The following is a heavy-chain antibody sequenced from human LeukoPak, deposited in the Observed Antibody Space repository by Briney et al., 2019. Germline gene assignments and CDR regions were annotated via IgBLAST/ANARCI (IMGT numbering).Heavy chain of an antibody. Sequence: SETLSLTCTVSGGSLSSSSYYWGWVRQPPGTGLEWLGSIYYSGSTYYNPSLKSRVTISVDTSKNQFSLKLSSVTAADTAVYYCARRGYSSGWYPFDYWGQGTLVTVSS. J-gene: IGHJ4*02. D-gene: IGHD6-19*01. CDR2: IYYSGST. CDR3: ARRGYSSGWYPFDY. V-gene: IGHV4-39*01. CDR1: GGSLSSSSYY.